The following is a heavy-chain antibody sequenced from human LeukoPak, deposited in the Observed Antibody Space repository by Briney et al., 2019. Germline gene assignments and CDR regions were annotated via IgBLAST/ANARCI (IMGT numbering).Heavy chain of an antibody. CDR3: ARLLSVKVVVIRRYFDY. CDR1: GGSISTYY. V-gene: IGHV4-4*07. D-gene: IGHD3-22*01. J-gene: IGHJ4*02. CDR2: IYNGGNT. Sequence: SETLSLTCTVSGGSISTYYWSWIRQPAGKGLEWIGRIYNGGNTNYNPSLKSRVTMSTDTSKNQFSLKLSSVTAADTAVYYCARLLSVKVVVIRRYFDYWGQGTLVTVSS.